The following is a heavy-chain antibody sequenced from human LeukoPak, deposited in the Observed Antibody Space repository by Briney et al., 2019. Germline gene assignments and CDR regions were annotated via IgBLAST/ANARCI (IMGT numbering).Heavy chain of an antibody. CDR2: IYYSGST. Sequence: SETLSLTCTVSGGSISSDCWSWIRQPPGKGLEWIGYIYYSGSTKYNPSLKSRVTISVDTSKNQFSLKLRSVTAADTAVYYCASSLSNIAARPTAFDIWGQGTMVTVSS. CDR3: ASSLSNIAARPTAFDI. CDR1: GGSISSDC. V-gene: IGHV4-59*08. J-gene: IGHJ3*02. D-gene: IGHD6-6*01.